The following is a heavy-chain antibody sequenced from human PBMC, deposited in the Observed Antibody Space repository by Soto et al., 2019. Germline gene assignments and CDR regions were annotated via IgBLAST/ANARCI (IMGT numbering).Heavy chain of an antibody. D-gene: IGHD2-2*01. J-gene: IGHJ6*02. CDR3: ARSQGSSTSLENYYYYYYGMDV. Sequence: QVQLVQSGAEVKKPGSSVKVSCKASGGTCSSYAISWVRQAPGQGLEWMGGIIPISGTANYAQKFQGRVTITADESTNTAYMELSSLRSEDTAVYYCARSQGSSTSLENYYYYYYGMDVWGQGTTVTVSS. V-gene: IGHV1-69*01. CDR1: GGTCSSYA. CDR2: IIPISGTA.